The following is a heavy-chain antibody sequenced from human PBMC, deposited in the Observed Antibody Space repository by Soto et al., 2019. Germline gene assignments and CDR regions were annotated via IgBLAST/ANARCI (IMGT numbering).Heavy chain of an antibody. V-gene: IGHV3-30*18. Sequence: LRLSFAASGFTFSSYGMHWVRQAPGKGLEWVAVISYDGSNKYYGDSVKGRFTISRDNSGNTLYLQMNSLSAEDTAVYYCAKASIVGTSRDYFDSWGQGTLVTVSS. D-gene: IGHD1-26*01. J-gene: IGHJ4*02. CDR3: AKASIVGTSRDYFDS. CDR2: ISYDGSNK. CDR1: GFTFSSYG.